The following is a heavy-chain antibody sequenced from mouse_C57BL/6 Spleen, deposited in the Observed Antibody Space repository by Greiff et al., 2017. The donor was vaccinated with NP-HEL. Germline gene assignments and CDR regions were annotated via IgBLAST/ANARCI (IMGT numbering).Heavy chain of an antibody. CDR2: ISSGGDYI. D-gene: IGHD1-1*01. Sequence: EVQLVESGEGLVKPGGSLKLSCAASGFTFSSYAMSWVRQTPEKRLEWVAYISSGGDYIYYADTVKGRFTISRDTARNTLYLQMSSLKSEDTAMYHCTRGLYGSSLYFDYWAQGTTLTVSS. V-gene: IGHV5-9-1*02. CDR1: GFTFSSYA. CDR3: TRGLYGSSLYFDY. J-gene: IGHJ2*01.